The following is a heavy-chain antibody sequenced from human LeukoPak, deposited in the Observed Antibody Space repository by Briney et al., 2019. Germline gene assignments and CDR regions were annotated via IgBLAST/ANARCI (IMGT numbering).Heavy chain of an antibody. CDR2: IYHSGST. J-gene: IGHJ3*02. D-gene: IGHD4-11*01. Sequence: PSETLSLTCTVSGGSISSYYWSWIRQPPGKGLEWIGYIYHSGSTYYNPSLKSRVTISVDRSKNQFSLKLSSVTAVDTAVYYCARGNFRAFDIWGQGTMVTVSS. CDR3: ARGNFRAFDI. V-gene: IGHV4-59*12. CDR1: GGSISSYY.